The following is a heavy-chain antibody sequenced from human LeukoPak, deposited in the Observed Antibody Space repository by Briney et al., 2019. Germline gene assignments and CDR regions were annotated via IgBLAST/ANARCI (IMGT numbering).Heavy chain of an antibody. D-gene: IGHD5-12*01. V-gene: IGHV3-7*01. CDR3: ARDRRYSGYGLLAGY. J-gene: IGHJ4*02. CDR2: IKQDGSER. CDR1: GFTFSYFW. Sequence: PGGSLRLSCAASGFTFSYFWMSWVRQAPGKGLEWVANIKQDGSERYYVDSVKGRFTISRDNAKNSLSLQMNSLRAEDTAVYYCARDRRYSGYGLLAGYWGQGTLVTVSS.